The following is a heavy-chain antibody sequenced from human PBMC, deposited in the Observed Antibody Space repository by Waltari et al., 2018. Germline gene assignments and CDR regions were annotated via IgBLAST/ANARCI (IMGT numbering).Heavy chain of an antibody. CDR3: AREQRTYYFDY. V-gene: IGHV3-53*01. Sequence: EVQLVESGGGLIQPGGSLRLSCAASGFPVSSSHMSWVRQAPGKGLEWVSVLYTSDGTYYADSVRGRFTISRDNAKNTLYLQMNSLRAEDTALYYCAREQRTYYFDYWGQGTLVTVSS. CDR1: GFPVSSSH. D-gene: IGHD6-25*01. CDR2: LYTSDGT. J-gene: IGHJ4*02.